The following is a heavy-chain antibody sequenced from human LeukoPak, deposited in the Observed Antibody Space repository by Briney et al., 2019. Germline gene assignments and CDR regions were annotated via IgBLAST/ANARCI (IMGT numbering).Heavy chain of an antibody. Sequence: ASVQVSCKASGYTFTGYYMHWVRQAPGQGLEWMGWINTNTGNPAYAQGFTGRFVFSLDTLVSTAYLQISSLKAEDTAVYYCARSIVVVPGAVDWFDPWGQGTLVTVSS. CDR1: GYTFTGYY. V-gene: IGHV7-4-1*02. CDR2: INTNTGNP. CDR3: ARSIVVVPGAVDWFDP. J-gene: IGHJ5*02. D-gene: IGHD2-2*01.